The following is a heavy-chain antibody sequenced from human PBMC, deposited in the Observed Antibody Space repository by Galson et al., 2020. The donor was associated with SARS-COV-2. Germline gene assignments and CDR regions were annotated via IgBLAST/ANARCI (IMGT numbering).Heavy chain of an antibody. CDR1: GGTFSSYA. D-gene: IGHD2-21*02. CDR3: ATNYPYCGGDCYSFDY. V-gene: IGHV1-69*13. CDR2: IIPIFGTA. Sequence: SVKVSCKDSGGTFSSYAISWVRQAPGQGLEWMGGIIPIFGTANYAQKFQGRVTITADESTSTAYMELSSLRSEVTAVYYCATNYPYCGGDCYSFDYWGQGTLVTVSS. J-gene: IGHJ4*02.